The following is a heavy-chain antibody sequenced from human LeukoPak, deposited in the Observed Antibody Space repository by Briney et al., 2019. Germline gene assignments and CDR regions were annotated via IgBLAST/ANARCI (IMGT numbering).Heavy chain of an antibody. V-gene: IGHV4-31*03. J-gene: IGHJ6*02. CDR2: IYYSGST. CDR1: GGSISSGGYY. Sequence: PSETLSLTCTVSGGSISSGGYYWSWIRQHPGKGLEWIGYIYYSGSTYYNPSLKSRVTISVDTSKNQFSLKLSSVTAADTAVYYCARDYSAPGIAAADGMDVWDQGTTVTVSS. D-gene: IGHD6-13*01. CDR3: ARDYSAPGIAAADGMDV.